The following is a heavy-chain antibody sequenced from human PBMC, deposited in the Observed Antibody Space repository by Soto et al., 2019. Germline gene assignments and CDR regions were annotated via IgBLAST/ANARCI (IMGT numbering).Heavy chain of an antibody. Sequence: EVQLVESGGGLVKPGGSLRLSCAASGFTFSSYSMNWVRQAPGKGLEWVSSISSSSSYIYYADSVKGQFTISRDNAKNSLYLQMNSLRAEDTAVYYCARLTYYYGSGSNPGDYWGQGTLVTVSS. J-gene: IGHJ4*02. CDR2: ISSSSSYI. CDR1: GFTFSSYS. CDR3: ARLTYYYGSGSNPGDY. V-gene: IGHV3-21*01. D-gene: IGHD3-10*01.